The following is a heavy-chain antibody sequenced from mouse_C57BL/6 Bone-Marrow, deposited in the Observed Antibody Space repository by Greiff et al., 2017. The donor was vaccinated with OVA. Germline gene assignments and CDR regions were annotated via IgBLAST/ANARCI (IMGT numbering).Heavy chain of an antibody. D-gene: IGHD1-1*01. CDR3: VRQRHYGYFDY. V-gene: IGHV10-1*01. CDR1: GFSFNTYA. J-gene: IGHJ2*01. CDR2: IRSKSNNYAT. Sequence: EVKLMESGGGLVQPKGSLKLSCAASGFSFNTYAMNWVRQAPGKGLEWVARIRSKSNNYATYYADSVKDRFTISRDDSESMLYLQMNNLKTEDTAMYYCVRQRHYGYFDYWGQGTTLTVSS.